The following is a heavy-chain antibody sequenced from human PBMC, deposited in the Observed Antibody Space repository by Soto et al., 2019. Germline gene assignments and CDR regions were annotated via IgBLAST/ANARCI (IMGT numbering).Heavy chain of an antibody. V-gene: IGHV3-11*05. J-gene: IGHJ5*02. Sequence: PGGSLRLSCAASGFTFSDYYMSWIRQAPGKGLEWVSYISSSSSYTNYADSVKGRFTISRDNSKNTLYLQMSSLRAEDTAVYYCAKVMVKNWFDPWGQGTLVTVSS. CDR1: GFTFSDYY. D-gene: IGHD5-18*01. CDR3: AKVMVKNWFDP. CDR2: ISSSSSYT.